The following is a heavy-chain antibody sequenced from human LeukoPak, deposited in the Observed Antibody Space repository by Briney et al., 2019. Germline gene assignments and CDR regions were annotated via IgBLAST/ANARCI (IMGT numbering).Heavy chain of an antibody. V-gene: IGHV5-51*01. CDR1: GYSFTSYW. CDR3: ARVRGSFGYTYGYVPYYFDY. Sequence: GESLKISCKGSGYSFTSYWIGWVRQMPGKGLEWMGIIYPGDSDTRYSPSFQGQVTISADKSISTAYLQWSSLKASDSAMYYCARVRGSFGYTYGYVPYYFDYWGQGTLVTVSS. CDR2: IYPGDSDT. D-gene: IGHD5-18*01. J-gene: IGHJ4*02.